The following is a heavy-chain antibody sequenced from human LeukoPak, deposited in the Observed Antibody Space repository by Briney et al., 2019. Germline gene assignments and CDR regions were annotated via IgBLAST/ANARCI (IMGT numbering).Heavy chain of an antibody. Sequence: GGSLRLSRAASGFSFSRYAMSWVRQAPGTGLEWVSAISGSGGSTYYADSAKGRFTISSDNSKNTLYLQMNSLRAEATAVYYCPKVMRGIAVAGTSDYWGQGTLVTVSS. CDR1: GFSFSRYA. D-gene: IGHD6-19*01. CDR3: PKVMRGIAVAGTSDY. V-gene: IGHV3-23*01. CDR2: ISGSGGST. J-gene: IGHJ4*02.